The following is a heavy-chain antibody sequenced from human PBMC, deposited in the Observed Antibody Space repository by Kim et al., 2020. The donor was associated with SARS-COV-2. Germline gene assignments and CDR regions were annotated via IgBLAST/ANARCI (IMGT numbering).Heavy chain of an antibody. CDR2: IRARQYGGTT. Sequence: GGSLRLSCTTSGFTFGDYGMSWVRQAPGKGLEWVGLIRARQYGGTTEYATSVKDRFTILRDDSKSIGFLEMNSLKIEDTAVYYCTKEIGYKDEYWGQGTLVTVSS. CDR1: GFTFGDYG. D-gene: IGHD3-22*01. J-gene: IGHJ4*02. CDR3: TKEIGYKDEY. V-gene: IGHV3-49*04.